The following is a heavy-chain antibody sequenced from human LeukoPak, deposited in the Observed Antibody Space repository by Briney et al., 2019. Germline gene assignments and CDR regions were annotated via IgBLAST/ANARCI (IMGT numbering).Heavy chain of an antibody. D-gene: IGHD4-11*01. J-gene: IGHJ4*02. CDR3: ARGTDRSKAGDH. CDR2: IHPHGNF. V-gene: IGHV4-34*01. Sequence: SETLSLTCAVYGGSFNGYYYSWIPQPPGKGLEWVGEIHPHGNFNYNPSLESRVTISVGASKNQFSLRLTAVTAADTAFYYCARGTDRSKAGDHWGQGTLVTVSS. CDR1: GGSFNGYY.